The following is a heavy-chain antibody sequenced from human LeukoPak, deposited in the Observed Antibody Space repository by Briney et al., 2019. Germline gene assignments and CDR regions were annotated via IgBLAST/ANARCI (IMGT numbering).Heavy chain of an antibody. CDR1: GGSISCSTHY. CDR2: IYYSGST. V-gene: IGHV4-39*01. CDR3: ASLHYYDSSGSYYAYFDY. J-gene: IGHJ4*02. Sequence: SETLSLTCAVSGGSISCSTHYWGWIRQPPGKGLEWIGSIYYSGSTYYNPSLESRVTISVDTSKSQISLHLSSLTAADTAMYYCASLHYYDSSGSYYAYFDYWGQETLVTVSS. D-gene: IGHD3-22*01.